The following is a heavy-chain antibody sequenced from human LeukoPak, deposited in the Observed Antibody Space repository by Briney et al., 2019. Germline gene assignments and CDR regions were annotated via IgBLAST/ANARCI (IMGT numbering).Heavy chain of an antibody. CDR3: ARVDSYGFLLDY. J-gene: IGHJ4*02. CDR2: ISSSSSI. V-gene: IGHV3-21*01. Sequence: GGSLRLSCAASGFTFSSYSMNWVRQAPGKGLEWVSSISSSSSIYCADSVKRRFTISRDNAKNSLYLQMNSLRAEDTAVYYCARVDSYGFLLDYWGQGTLVTVSS. CDR1: GFTFSSYS. D-gene: IGHD5-18*01.